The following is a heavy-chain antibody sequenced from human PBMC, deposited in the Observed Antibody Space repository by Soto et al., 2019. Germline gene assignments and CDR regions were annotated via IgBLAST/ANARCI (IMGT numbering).Heavy chain of an antibody. Sequence: GGSLRLSCAASGFTFSSYAMSWVRQAPGKGLEWVSAISGSGGSTYYADSVKGRFTISRDNSKNTLYLQMNSLRAEDTAVYYCAKDLGTYDFWSGYRYYYYGMDVWGQGTTVTVS. D-gene: IGHD3-3*01. J-gene: IGHJ6*02. CDR2: ISGSGGST. CDR1: GFTFSSYA. V-gene: IGHV3-23*01. CDR3: AKDLGTYDFWSGYRYYYYGMDV.